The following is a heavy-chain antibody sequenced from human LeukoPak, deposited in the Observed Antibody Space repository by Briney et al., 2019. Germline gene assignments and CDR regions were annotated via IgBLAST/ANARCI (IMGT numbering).Heavy chain of an antibody. J-gene: IGHJ4*02. Sequence: SETLSLTCTVSGGSISSSSYYWGWIRQPPGKGLEWIGSIYYSGSTYYNPSLKSRVTISVDTSKNQLSLKLSSVTAADTAVYYCARARGYSYGTHFDYWGQGTLVTVSS. CDR2: IYYSGST. CDR3: ARARGYSYGTHFDY. CDR1: GGSISSSSYY. D-gene: IGHD5-18*01. V-gene: IGHV4-39*07.